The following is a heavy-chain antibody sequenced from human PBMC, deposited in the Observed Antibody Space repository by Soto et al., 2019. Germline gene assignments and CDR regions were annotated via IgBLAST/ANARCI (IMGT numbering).Heavy chain of an antibody. D-gene: IGHD2-15*01. V-gene: IGHV5-51*01. CDR2: VYPGDSDI. CDR3: ARLGYCSGGSCYYLRTGAAFDI. CDR1: GCTLTSYW. Sequence: PGESLKISGKSSGCTLTSYWIGWVRQMPGKGLELMGSVYPGDSDIRYSPSFQGQVTISADKPISSAYLQWGSLKASDTAMYYCARLGYCSGGSCYYLRTGAAFDIWGHGTMVTVSS. J-gene: IGHJ3*02.